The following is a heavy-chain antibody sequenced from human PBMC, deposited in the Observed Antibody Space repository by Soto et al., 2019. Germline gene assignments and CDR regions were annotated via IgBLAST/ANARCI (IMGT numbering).Heavy chain of an antibody. D-gene: IGHD2-2*03. Sequence: ASVKVSCKASGYAFTSFGISWVRQAPGQGLEWMGIINPSGGSTSYAQKFQGRVTMTRDTSTSTVYMELSSLRSEDTAVYYCARSLDFVTYLDYWGQGTLVTVSS. J-gene: IGHJ4*02. V-gene: IGHV1-46*01. CDR1: GYAFTSFG. CDR3: ARSLDFVTYLDY. CDR2: INPSGGST.